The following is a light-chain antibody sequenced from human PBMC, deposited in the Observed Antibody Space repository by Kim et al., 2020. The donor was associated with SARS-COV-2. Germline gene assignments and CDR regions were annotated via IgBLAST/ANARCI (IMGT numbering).Light chain of an antibody. CDR3: QQYNSYWT. CDR2: DAS. CDR1: QSISSW. J-gene: IGKJ1*01. Sequence: DIQMTQSPSTLSASVGDRVTITCRASQSISSWLAWYQQKPGKAPKLLIYDASSLERGVPSRFSGSGSGTEFTLTISSLQPDDFATDYCQQYNSYWTFGQGTKVDIK. V-gene: IGKV1-5*01.